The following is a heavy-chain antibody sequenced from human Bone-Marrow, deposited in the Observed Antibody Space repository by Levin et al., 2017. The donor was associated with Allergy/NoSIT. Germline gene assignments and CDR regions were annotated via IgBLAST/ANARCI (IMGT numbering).Heavy chain of an antibody. J-gene: IGHJ4*02. D-gene: IGHD3-22*01. Sequence: SCAVSGTSSDFFGFSWVRQAPGKGLEWVADIWYEGDRRNYGDSVKGRFTISRDDSKNTVYLQMNSLTAEDTAVYYCARDWRDYYDTSGYLDIWGQGTQVTVSS. CDR2: IWYEGDRR. V-gene: IGHV3-33*01. CDR1: GTSSDFFG. CDR3: ARDWRDYYDTSGYLDI.